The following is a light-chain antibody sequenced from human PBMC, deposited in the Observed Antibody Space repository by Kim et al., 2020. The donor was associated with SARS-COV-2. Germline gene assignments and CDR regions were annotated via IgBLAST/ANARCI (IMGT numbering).Light chain of an antibody. V-gene: IGLV1-44*01. CDR2: GDN. CDR3: AAWDDSLSGHVM. Sequence: QTVTISVSGSSSNVGRNDVNWYQQLPGTAPKLVIHGDNQRPSGVPDRFSGSKSGTSASLAITGLLSEDEAEYYCAAWDDSLSGHVMFGGGTQLTVL. CDR1: SSNVGRND. J-gene: IGLJ3*02.